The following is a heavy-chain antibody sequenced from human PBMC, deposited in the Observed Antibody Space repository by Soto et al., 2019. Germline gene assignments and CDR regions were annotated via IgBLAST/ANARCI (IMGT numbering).Heavy chain of an antibody. CDR1: ESTVSRDW. V-gene: IGHV3-7*04. CDR3: SGGVGDAF. D-gene: IGHD1-26*01. CDR2: INQDGSEK. J-gene: IGHJ4*02. Sequence: EVHLVESGGGLVQTGGSLRLSCAIFESTVSRDWMNWVRQAPGKGLEWVAHINQDGSEKYYVDSVKGRFTISRDNTKKSLYLKMNSRRPADTAMYYCSGGVGDAFWGQGTLVTVSS.